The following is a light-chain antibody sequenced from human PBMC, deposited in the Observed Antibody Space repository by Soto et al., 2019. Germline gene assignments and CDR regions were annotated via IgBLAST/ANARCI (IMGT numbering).Light chain of an antibody. V-gene: IGKV3-20*01. CDR1: QSVTSTY. CDR3: QQYGNFPWT. Sequence: EIVLTQSPGTLSLSPGERAILSCRASQSVTSTYLAWYQQKPGQAPRLLIYGVSNRATGIPDRFSGGGSGTDFALTISRLESEDFAVYYCQQYGNFPWTFGQGTKVEIK. J-gene: IGKJ1*01. CDR2: GVS.